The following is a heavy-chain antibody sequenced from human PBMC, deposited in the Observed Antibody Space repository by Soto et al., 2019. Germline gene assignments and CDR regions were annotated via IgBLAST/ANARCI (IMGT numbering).Heavy chain of an antibody. Sequence: PSETLSLTCTVSGGSISSGGYYWSWIRQHPGKGLEWIGYIYYSGSTYYNPSLKSRVTISVDTSKNQFSLKLSSVTAADTAVYYCATNGGAYYGSGRAHFDYWGQGTLVTVSS. CDR3: ATNGGAYYGSGRAHFDY. CDR1: GGSISSGGYY. J-gene: IGHJ4*02. CDR2: IYYSGST. V-gene: IGHV4-31*02. D-gene: IGHD3-10*01.